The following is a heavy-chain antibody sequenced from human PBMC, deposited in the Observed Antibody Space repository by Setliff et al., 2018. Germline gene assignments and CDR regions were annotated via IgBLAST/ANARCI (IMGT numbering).Heavy chain of an antibody. V-gene: IGHV5-51*01. D-gene: IGHD6-25*01. CDR2: VFSGDSDT. CDR1: GYRFTTYW. J-gene: IGHJ3*02. CDR3: ARLGAPASHDAFDI. Sequence: GESLKISCKGSGYRFTTYWIGWVRQMPGKGLEWMGIVFSGDSDTRYSLSFQGQVTMSADKSINTAYLQWSSLKASDTAMYYCARLGAPASHDAFDIWGQGTMVTVSS.